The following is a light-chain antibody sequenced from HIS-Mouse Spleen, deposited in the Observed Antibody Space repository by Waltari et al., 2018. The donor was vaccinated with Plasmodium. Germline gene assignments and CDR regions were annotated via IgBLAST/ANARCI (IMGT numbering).Light chain of an antibody. V-gene: IGLV3-1*01. CDR1: KLGDKY. Sequence: SYELTQPPSVSVSPGQTASITCSGDKLGDKYACWYKQKPGQSPVLVIYQDSKRPSGVPVRFSGSNSGNTATLTISGTQAMDEADYYCQAWDSSTVVFGGGTKLTVL. CDR2: QDS. CDR3: QAWDSSTVV. J-gene: IGLJ2*01.